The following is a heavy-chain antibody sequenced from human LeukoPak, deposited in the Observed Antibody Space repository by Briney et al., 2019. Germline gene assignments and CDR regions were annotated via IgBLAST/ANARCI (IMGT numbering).Heavy chain of an antibody. Sequence: ASVKVSCKASGYTFTGYYMHWVRQAPGQGLEWMGWINPNSGGTNYAQKFQGWVTMTRDTSISTAYMELSRLRSDDTAVYYCARAGGITGTPGIDYWGQGTLVTVSS. CDR2: INPNSGGT. CDR3: ARAGGITGTPGIDY. V-gene: IGHV1-2*04. D-gene: IGHD1-20*01. CDR1: GYTFTGYY. J-gene: IGHJ4*02.